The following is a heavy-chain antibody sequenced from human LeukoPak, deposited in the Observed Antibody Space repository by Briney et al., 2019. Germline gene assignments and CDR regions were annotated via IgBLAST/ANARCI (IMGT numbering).Heavy chain of an antibody. CDR3: TRGLGGYNHGPVDY. V-gene: IGHV3-49*03. D-gene: IGHD5-18*01. J-gene: IGHJ4*02. CDR2: IRSKGYGGTT. Sequence: GGSLRLSCTASGFTFGDYAMKWFRQAPGKGLEWVGFIRSKGYGGTTEYAASVKGRFTISRDDSKSIAYLQMNSLKSEDTAVYYCTRGLGGYNHGPVDYWGQGTLVTVSS. CDR1: GFTFGDYA.